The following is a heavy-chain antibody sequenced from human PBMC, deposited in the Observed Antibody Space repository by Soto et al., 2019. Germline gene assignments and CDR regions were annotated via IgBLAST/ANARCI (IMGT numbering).Heavy chain of an antibody. CDR3: AREVFGSGTYDAFDV. J-gene: IGHJ3*01. Sequence: PSETLSLTCSVSGDSLSNSDGYYWSWIRQHPGLGLEYIGYIYYRGSTYYNPSLEGRLTISADTSKNHFSLRLSSVTAADTAVYYCAREVFGSGTYDAFDVWGQGTMVTVSS. D-gene: IGHD3-10*01. CDR1: GDSLSNSDGYY. CDR2: IYYRGST. V-gene: IGHV4-31*03.